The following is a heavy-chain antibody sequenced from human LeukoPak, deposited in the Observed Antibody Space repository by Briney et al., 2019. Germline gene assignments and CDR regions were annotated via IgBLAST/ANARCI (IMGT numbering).Heavy chain of an antibody. CDR1: GVSISGHY. J-gene: IGHJ4*02. V-gene: IGHV4-59*11. CDR3: AARFAAAGTIYFDF. D-gene: IGHD6-13*01. CDR2: INPSGTT. Sequence: SETLSLTCTVSGVSISGHYCSWIRQPPGEGLEWIGYINPSGTTDYNPSLRSRVTISLDTSNNQFSLKLTSVTAADTAVYYCAARFAAAGTIYFDFWGQGSLVTVSS.